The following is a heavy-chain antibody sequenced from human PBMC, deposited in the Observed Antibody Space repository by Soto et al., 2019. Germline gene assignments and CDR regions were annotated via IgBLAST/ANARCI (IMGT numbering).Heavy chain of an antibody. Sequence: SETLSLTCTVSGGSISSSSHHWGWIRQPPGKGLEWIGSIYHSGTTYYNPPLKSRVTISVDTSKNQFSLRLSSVTAADTAVYYCARHKDCSGGSCYAVGYYYGLDVWGQGTTVIVSS. D-gene: IGHD2-15*01. CDR3: ARHKDCSGGSCYAVGYYYGLDV. J-gene: IGHJ6*02. V-gene: IGHV4-39*01. CDR1: GGSISSSSHH. CDR2: IYHSGTT.